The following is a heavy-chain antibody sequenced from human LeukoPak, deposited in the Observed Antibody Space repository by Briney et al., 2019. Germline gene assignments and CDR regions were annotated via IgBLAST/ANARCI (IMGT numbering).Heavy chain of an antibody. CDR3: ARGGGGYSYGYLDY. D-gene: IGHD5-18*01. J-gene: IGHJ4*02. CDR2: IYYSGNT. CDR1: GGSISSYY. V-gene: IGHV4-59*01. Sequence: SETLSLTCTVSGGSISSYYWSWIRQPPGKGLEWIGYIYYSGNTNYNPSLKSRVTISVDTSKNQFSLKLSSVTAADTAVYYCARGGGGYSYGYLDYWGQGTLVTVSS.